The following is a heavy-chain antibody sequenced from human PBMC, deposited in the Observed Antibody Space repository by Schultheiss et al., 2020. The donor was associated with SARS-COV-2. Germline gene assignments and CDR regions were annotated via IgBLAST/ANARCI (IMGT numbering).Heavy chain of an antibody. D-gene: IGHD6-13*01. Sequence: SLKISCAASGFTFDDYAMHWVRQAPGKGLEWVSGISWNSGSIGYADSVKGRFTISRDNAKNSLYLQMNSLRDEDTAVYYCARGYSSSWFAHWGQGTLVTVSS. CDR1: GFTFDDYA. CDR3: ARGYSSSWFAH. V-gene: IGHV3-9*01. CDR2: ISWNSGSI. J-gene: IGHJ5*02.